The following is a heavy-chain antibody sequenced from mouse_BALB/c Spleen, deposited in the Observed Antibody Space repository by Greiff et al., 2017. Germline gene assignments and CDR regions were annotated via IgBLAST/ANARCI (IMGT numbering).Heavy chain of an antibody. CDR2: ISYSGST. D-gene: IGHD2-2*01. V-gene: IGHV3-2*02. J-gene: IGHJ3*01. Sequence: EVKLLESGPGLVKPSQSLSLTCTVTGYSITSDYAWNWIRQFPGNKLEWMGYISYSGSTSYNPSLKSRISITRDTSKNQFFLQLNSVTTEDTATYYCAREGLPSWFAYWGQGTLVTVSA. CDR1: GYSITSDYA. CDR3: AREGLPSWFAY.